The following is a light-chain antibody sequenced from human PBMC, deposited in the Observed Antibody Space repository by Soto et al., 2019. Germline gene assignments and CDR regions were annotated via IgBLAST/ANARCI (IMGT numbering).Light chain of an antibody. CDR2: DVG. J-gene: IGLJ1*01. Sequence: QSALAQPASVSGSPGQSITISCTGTNSDVGAYSYVSWYKQYPGKAPKLLIYDVGARPSGISDRFSGYKSGNTASLTISGIQAEDEADYYCSSYAAFTTYGFGSGTKVTVL. CDR1: NSDVGAYSY. V-gene: IGLV2-14*03. CDR3: SSYAAFTTYG.